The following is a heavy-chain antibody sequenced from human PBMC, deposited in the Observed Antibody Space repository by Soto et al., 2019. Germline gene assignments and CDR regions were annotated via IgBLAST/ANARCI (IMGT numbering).Heavy chain of an antibody. D-gene: IGHD6-13*01. J-gene: IGHJ3*02. CDR3: AKDPRYTSSLNAFDI. CDR1: GFTFSRYV. V-gene: IGHV3-23*01. Sequence: EVQLLESGGGLAQPGGSLRLSCTASGFTFSRYVISWVRQAPGKGLEWVSGISGSGGSTFYADSVKGRFTISRDHSKNTLYLQMNSLRAEDTAVYYCAKDPRYTSSLNAFDIWGQGTMVTVSS. CDR2: ISGSGGST.